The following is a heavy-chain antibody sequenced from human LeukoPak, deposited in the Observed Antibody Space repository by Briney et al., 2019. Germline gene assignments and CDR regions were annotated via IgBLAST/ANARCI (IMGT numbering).Heavy chain of an antibody. CDR2: ISAYNGNT. CDR3: ARGVVVPAASYYYYYMDV. D-gene: IGHD2-2*01. Sequence: ASVKVSCKASGYTFTSYGISWVRQAPGQGLEWMGWISAYNGNTNYAQKLQGRVTMTTDTSTSTAYMELSSLRSEDTAVYYRARGVVVPAASYYYYYMDVWGKGTTVTVSS. V-gene: IGHV1-18*01. CDR1: GYTFTSYG. J-gene: IGHJ6*03.